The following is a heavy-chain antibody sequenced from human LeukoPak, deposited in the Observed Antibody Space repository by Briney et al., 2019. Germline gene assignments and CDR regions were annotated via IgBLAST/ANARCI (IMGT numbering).Heavy chain of an antibody. J-gene: IGHJ4*02. V-gene: IGHV1-2*02. CDR1: GFTFTGYY. Sequence: ASVKVSCKVSGFTFTGYYIHWVRQAPGQGLEWMGWINPISGGTDYAQKFQGRVSMTRDTSISTAYMELSRLRSDDTAVYYCARDWDIAVAFFDCWGQGTLVTVSS. D-gene: IGHD6-19*01. CDR2: INPISGGT. CDR3: ARDWDIAVAFFDC.